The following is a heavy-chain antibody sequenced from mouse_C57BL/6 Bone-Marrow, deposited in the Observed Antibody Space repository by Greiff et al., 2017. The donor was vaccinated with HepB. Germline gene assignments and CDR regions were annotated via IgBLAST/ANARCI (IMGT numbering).Heavy chain of an antibody. CDR2: IDPANGNT. Sequence: EVQLVESVAELVRPGASVKLSCTASGFNIKNTYMHWVKQRPEQGLEWIGRIDPANGNTKYAPKFQGKATITADTSSNTAYLQLSSLTSEDTAIYYCAPACYSNPYYFDYWGQGTTLTVSS. V-gene: IGHV14-3*01. CDR1: GFNIKNTY. D-gene: IGHD2-5*01. J-gene: IGHJ2*01. CDR3: APACYSNPYYFDY.